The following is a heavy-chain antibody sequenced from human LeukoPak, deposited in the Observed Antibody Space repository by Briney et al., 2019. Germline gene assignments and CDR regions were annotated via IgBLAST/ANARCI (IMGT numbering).Heavy chain of an antibody. Sequence: ASVKVSCKASGYTFSGSYMHWVRQAPGQGLEWMGWINPDTGGTNYAQKFQGRVTMTRDTSISTAYMELSRLKSDDTAVYYCARGHGRTADYWGQGTLVTVSS. J-gene: IGHJ4*02. CDR3: ARGHGRTADY. CDR2: INPDTGGT. V-gene: IGHV1-2*02. CDR1: GYTFSGSY. D-gene: IGHD1-14*01.